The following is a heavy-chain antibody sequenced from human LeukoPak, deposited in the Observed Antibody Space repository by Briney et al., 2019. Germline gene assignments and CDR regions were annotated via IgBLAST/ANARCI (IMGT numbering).Heavy chain of an antibody. J-gene: IGHJ3*02. CDR1: GYSFISYW. CDR2: IYPGDSNT. CDR3: ARHITTRDAFDI. V-gene: IGHV5-51*01. Sequence: GASIQISCKGSGYSFISYWIGWLRQMPGKGLEWMGIIYPGDSNTKYSPSFKGQVTISADKSIITAYLQWSSLKASDTAMYYCARHITTRDAFDIWGQGTMVTVSS. D-gene: IGHD1-20*01.